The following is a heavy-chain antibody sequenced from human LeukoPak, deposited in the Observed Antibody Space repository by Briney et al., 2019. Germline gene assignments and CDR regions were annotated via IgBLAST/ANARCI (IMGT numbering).Heavy chain of an antibody. J-gene: IGHJ4*02. V-gene: IGHV4-39*01. Sequence: SETLSLTCTVSGGSISSSSYYWGWIRQPPGKGLEWIGSIYYSGSTYYNPSLKSRVTISVDTSKNQFSLKLSSVTAADTAVYYCARRGGYDILTGYYEDYRGQGTLVTVSS. D-gene: IGHD3-9*01. CDR3: ARRGGYDILTGYYEDY. CDR2: IYYSGST. CDR1: GGSISSSSYY.